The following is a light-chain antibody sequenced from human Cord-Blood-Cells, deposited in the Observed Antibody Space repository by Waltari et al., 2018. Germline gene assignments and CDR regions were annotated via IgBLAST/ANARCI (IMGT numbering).Light chain of an antibody. J-gene: IGKJ4*01. CDR1: QSVSSY. Sequence: EIVLTQSLATLSLSPGERPSLSCRASQSVSSYLAWYQQKPGQAPRLLIYDASNRATGIPARFSGSGAVTDFTLTISSLEPGDFAVYYCQQRSNWLTFGGGTKVEIK. CDR2: DAS. CDR3: QQRSNWLT. V-gene: IGKV3-11*01.